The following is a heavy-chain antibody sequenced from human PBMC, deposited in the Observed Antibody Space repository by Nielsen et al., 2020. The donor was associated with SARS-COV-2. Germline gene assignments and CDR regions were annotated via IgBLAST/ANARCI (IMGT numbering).Heavy chain of an antibody. D-gene: IGHD5-18*01. CDR3: ARGGERQLWLPYYYYYYGMDV. J-gene: IGHJ6*02. V-gene: IGHV4-34*01. CDR1: GGSFSGYY. Sequence: SETLSLTCAVYGGSFSGYYWSWIRQPPGKGLEWIGEINHSGSTNYNPSLKSRVTISVDTSKNQFSLKLSSVTAADTAVYYCARGGERQLWLPYYYYYYGMDVWGQVTTVTVSS. CDR2: INHSGST.